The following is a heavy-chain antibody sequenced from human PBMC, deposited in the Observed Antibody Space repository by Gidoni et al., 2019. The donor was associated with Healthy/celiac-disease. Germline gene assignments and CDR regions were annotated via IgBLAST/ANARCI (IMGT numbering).Heavy chain of an antibody. CDR1: GDSVSSNSAA. V-gene: IGHV6-1*01. J-gene: IGHJ6*03. Sequence: QVQLQQSGPGLVKPSQTLSLTCAISGDSVSSNSAAWNWIRQSPSRGLEWLGRTYYRSKWYNDYAVSVKSRITINPDTSKNQFSLQLNSVTPEDTAVYYCARDRSWDEMTTVTTGDYYYYYYMDVWGKGTTVTVSS. CDR2: TYYRSKWYN. CDR3: ARDRSWDEMTTVTTGDYYYYYYMDV. D-gene: IGHD4-17*01.